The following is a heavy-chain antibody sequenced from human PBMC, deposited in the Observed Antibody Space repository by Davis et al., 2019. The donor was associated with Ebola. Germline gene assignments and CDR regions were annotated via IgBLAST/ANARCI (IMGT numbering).Heavy chain of an antibody. CDR2: INTNTGNP. CDR3: ARDGPIAVAGVWVY. D-gene: IGHD6-19*01. V-gene: IGHV7-4-1*02. CDR1: GYTFTKYA. Sequence: AASVKVSCKASGYTFTKYAMNWVRQAPGQGLEWMGWINTNTGNPTYAQGFTGRFVFSLDTSVSTAYLQISSLKAEDTAVYYCARDGPIAVAGVWVYWGQGTLVTVSS. J-gene: IGHJ4*02.